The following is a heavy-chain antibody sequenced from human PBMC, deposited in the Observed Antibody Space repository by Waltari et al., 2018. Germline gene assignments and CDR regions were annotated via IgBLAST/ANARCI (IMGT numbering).Heavy chain of an antibody. CDR1: GFTFDDYA. CDR3: AKDVEYYYGSGSSPFDY. CDR2: ISWNSGSI. J-gene: IGHJ4*02. D-gene: IGHD3-10*01. Sequence: EVQLVESGGGLVQPGRSLRLSCAASGFTFDDYAMHWVRQAPGKGLEWVSGISWNSGSIGYADSVKGRFTISRDNAKNSLYLQMNSLRAEDTALYYCAKDVEYYYGSGSSPFDYWGQGTLVTVSS. V-gene: IGHV3-9*01.